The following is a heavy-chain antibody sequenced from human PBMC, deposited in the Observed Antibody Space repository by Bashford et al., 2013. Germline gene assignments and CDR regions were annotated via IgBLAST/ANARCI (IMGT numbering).Heavy chain of an antibody. CDR1: GYTFTSYD. CDR3: ARAIHSITIFGVVIIRIYYGMDV. D-gene: IGHD3-3*01. CDR2: MNPNSGNT. J-gene: IGHJ6*02. Sequence: VASVKVSCKASGYTFTSYDINWVRQATGQGLEWMGWMNPNSGNTGYAQKFQGRVTITRNTSISTAYMELSSLRSEDTAVYYCARAIHSITIFGVVIIRIYYGMDVWGQGTTVTVSS. V-gene: IGHV1-8*03.